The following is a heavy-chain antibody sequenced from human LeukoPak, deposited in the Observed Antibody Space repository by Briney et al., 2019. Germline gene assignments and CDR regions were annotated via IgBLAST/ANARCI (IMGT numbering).Heavy chain of an antibody. Sequence: ASVKVSCKASGYTFTSYGISWMRQAPGQGLEWMGWISAYNGNTNYAQKLQGRVTMTTDTSTSTAYMELRSLRSDDTAVYYCARDQKVGNYYGSGSSDYWGQGTLVTVSS. CDR1: GYTFTSYG. CDR2: ISAYNGNT. D-gene: IGHD3-10*01. CDR3: ARDQKVGNYYGSGSSDY. V-gene: IGHV1-18*01. J-gene: IGHJ4*02.